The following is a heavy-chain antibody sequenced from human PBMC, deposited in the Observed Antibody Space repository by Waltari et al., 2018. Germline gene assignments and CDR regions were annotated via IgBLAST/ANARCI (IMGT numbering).Heavy chain of an antibody. Sequence: QVQLVQSGAEVKKPGASVKVSCKASGYTFTGYYMHWVRQAPGQGLEWMGWINPNSGGTNYAQKFQGRVTMTRDTSISTAYMELSRLRSDATAVYYCATGGRITMVRGVIAAQDYWGQGTLVTVSS. J-gene: IGHJ4*02. D-gene: IGHD3-10*01. CDR3: ATGGRITMVRGVIAAQDY. V-gene: IGHV1-2*02. CDR1: GYTFTGYY. CDR2: INPNSGGT.